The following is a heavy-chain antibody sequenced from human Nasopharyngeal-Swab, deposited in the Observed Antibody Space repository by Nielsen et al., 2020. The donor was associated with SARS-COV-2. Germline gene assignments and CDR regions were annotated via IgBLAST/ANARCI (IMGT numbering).Heavy chain of an antibody. V-gene: IGHV3-30-3*01. CDR1: GFTFSSYA. CDR2: ISYDGSNK. Sequence: GESLKISCAASGFTFSSYAMHWVRQAPGKGLEWVAVISYDGSNKYYADSVKGRFTISRDNSKNTLYLQMNSLRAEDTAVYYCARGLKYSSGWYSYYYYGMDVWGQGTTVTVSS. D-gene: IGHD6-19*01. CDR3: ARGLKYSSGWYSYYYYGMDV. J-gene: IGHJ6*02.